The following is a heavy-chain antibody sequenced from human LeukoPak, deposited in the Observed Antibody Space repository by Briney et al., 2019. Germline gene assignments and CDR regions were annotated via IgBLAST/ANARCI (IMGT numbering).Heavy chain of an antibody. Sequence: SQTLSLTCAVSGGSISSGGYSWSWIRQPPGKGLEWIGYIYHSGSTYYNPSLKSRVTISVDTSKNQFSLKLSSVTAADTAVYYCARGSYYYGSGSWEYYFDYWGQGTLVTVSS. D-gene: IGHD3-10*01. CDR1: GGSISSGGYS. CDR3: ARGSYYYGSGSWEYYFDY. CDR2: IYHSGST. J-gene: IGHJ4*02. V-gene: IGHV4-30-2*01.